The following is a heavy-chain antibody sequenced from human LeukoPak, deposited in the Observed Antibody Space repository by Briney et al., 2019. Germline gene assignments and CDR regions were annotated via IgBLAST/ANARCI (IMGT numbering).Heavy chain of an antibody. CDR1: GFTFSSYG. J-gene: IGHJ4*02. Sequence: GGSLRLSCAASGFTFSSYGMHWVRQASGKGLEWVALISYDGSNKYYADSVKGRFTISRDNSKNTLYLQMNSLRAEDTAVYYCAKEVDTAIFLIDYWGQGTLVTVSS. D-gene: IGHD5-18*01. CDR2: ISYDGSNK. CDR3: AKEVDTAIFLIDY. V-gene: IGHV3-30*18.